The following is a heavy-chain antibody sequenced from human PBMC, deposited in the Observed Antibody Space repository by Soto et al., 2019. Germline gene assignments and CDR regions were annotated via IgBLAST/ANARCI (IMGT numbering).Heavy chain of an antibody. CDR3: ARGSIDYSDYYYYYYMAV. CDR2: INPNSGGT. CDR1: GYTFTGYY. Sequence: ASVKVSCKASGYTFTGYYMHWVRQAPGQGLEWMGWINPNSGGTNYAQKFQGWVTMTRDTSISTAYMELSRLRSDDTAVYYCARGSIDYSDYYYYYYMAVWGKGTTVTVSS. J-gene: IGHJ6*03. V-gene: IGHV1-2*04. D-gene: IGHD4-17*01.